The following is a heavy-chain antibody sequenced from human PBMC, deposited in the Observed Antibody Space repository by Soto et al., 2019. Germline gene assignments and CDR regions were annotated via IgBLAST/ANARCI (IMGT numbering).Heavy chain of an antibody. CDR1: GDSFNSGAYY. CDR3: ARDVHSGDFEDF. D-gene: IGHD4-17*01. V-gene: IGHV4-31*03. CDR2: IYDTGTT. Sequence: QVQLQESGPRLLKPSQTLSLTCTVSGDSFNSGAYYWSWLRQHPAKGLEWIASIYDTGTTSYTPSLRSRLAISIDTSKSQFSLTLTSVTAADTAVYYCARDVHSGDFEDFWGQGTLVTVSS. J-gene: IGHJ4*01.